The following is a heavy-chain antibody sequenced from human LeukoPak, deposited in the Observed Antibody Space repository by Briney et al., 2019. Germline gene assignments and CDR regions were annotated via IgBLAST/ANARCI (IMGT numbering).Heavy chain of an antibody. V-gene: IGHV3-23*01. J-gene: IGHJ3*02. Sequence: GGSLRLSCAAPGFSFDSYAMSWVRQAPGEGLERVATISGGGGGTYYADSVRGRFTISRDNSKSTLYLQMSSLSAEDTAVYYCAKNYGAGSHAFDIWGQGTMVTVSS. CDR1: GFSFDSYA. CDR3: AKNYGAGSHAFDI. D-gene: IGHD3-10*01. CDR2: ISGGGGGT.